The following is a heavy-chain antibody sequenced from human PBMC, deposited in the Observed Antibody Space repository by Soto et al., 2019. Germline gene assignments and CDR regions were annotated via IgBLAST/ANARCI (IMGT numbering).Heavy chain of an antibody. J-gene: IGHJ4*02. CDR2: MKGYSGNP. CDR3: ARRRGESYYGLDY. Sequence: QVQLLQSGAEVKKPGASVKISCKASGYNFNNYEINWVRQAPAQGLEWMGWMKGYSGNPDYAQNFQGRLTLTRDTSTNTAYLELTSLAYEDTAIYFCARRRGESYYGLDYWGQGTLVTVSS. V-gene: IGHV1-8*01. CDR1: GYNFNNYE. D-gene: IGHD1-26*01.